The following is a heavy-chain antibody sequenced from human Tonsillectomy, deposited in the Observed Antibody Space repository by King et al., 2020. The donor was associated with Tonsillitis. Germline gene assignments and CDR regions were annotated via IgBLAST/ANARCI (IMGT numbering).Heavy chain of an antibody. Sequence: DVQLVESGGGLVQPGGSLRLYFAASGFNVGDWYIPWVRQATGKGLEWLSVIYNDGGAYYSDSVKVRFTISRDNSKNTVHLQMNSLTVEDTAVYYCAGDCCTGSRADHWGQGVLVSVSS. V-gene: IGHV3-66*01. D-gene: IGHD2-8*02. J-gene: IGHJ4*02. CDR3: AGDCCTGSRADH. CDR2: IYNDGGA. CDR1: GFNVGDWY.